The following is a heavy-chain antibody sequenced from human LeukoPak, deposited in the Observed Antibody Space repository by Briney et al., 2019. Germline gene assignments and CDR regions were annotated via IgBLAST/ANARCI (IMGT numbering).Heavy chain of an antibody. J-gene: IGHJ6*02. CDR1: GFTFINAW. CDR3: ARKIGYSYGYEYYYYGMDV. V-gene: IGHV3-48*02. D-gene: IGHD5-18*01. CDR2: ISSSSSTI. Sequence: GGSLRLSCKASGFTFINAWMSWVRQAPGKGLEWVSYISSSSSTIYYADSVKGRFTISRDNAKNSLYLQMNSLRDEDTAVYYCARKIGYSYGYEYYYYGMDVWGQGTTVTVSS.